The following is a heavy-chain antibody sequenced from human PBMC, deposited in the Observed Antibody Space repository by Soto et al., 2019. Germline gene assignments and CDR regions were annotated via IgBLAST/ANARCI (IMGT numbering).Heavy chain of an antibody. D-gene: IGHD4-4*01. CDR1: GGTFSSYA. V-gene: IGHV1-69*12. CDR2: IIPIFGTA. J-gene: IGHJ6*02. Sequence: QVQLVQSGAEVKKPGSSVKVSCKASGGTFSSYAISWVRQAPGQGLEWMGGIIPIFGTANYAQKFQGRVTITADESTSTAYMELSSLRSEDTAVYYCAREHSNNHKWDYYYYGMDVWGQGTTVTVSS. CDR3: AREHSNNHKWDYYYYGMDV.